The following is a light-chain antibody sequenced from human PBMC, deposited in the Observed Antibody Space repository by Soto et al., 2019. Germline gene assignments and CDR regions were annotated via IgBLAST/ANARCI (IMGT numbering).Light chain of an antibody. CDR3: HQYGTSPWT. CDR2: ESS. V-gene: IGKV3-20*01. J-gene: IGKJ1*01. CDR1: QSVSSSY. Sequence: EIVLTHSPGTLSLSPGERATLSCSSSQSVSSSYLAWYQQKPGQAPRLLIYESSSRATGIPDRFSGSGSGTDFTLTISRLEPEDFAVYYCHQYGTSPWTFGQGTKVDIK.